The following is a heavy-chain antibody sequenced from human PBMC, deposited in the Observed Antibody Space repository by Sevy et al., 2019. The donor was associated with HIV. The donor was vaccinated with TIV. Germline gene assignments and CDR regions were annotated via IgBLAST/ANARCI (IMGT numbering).Heavy chain of an antibody. CDR3: AQDPGYSSDWYALAFYFDY. Sequence: GGSLRLSCAASRFTFSGYAMHWVRQAPGQGLKWVAAISYDGSIKYYADSVKGRFTISRDNSKNTLYLQMNSLRAEDTAVYYCAQDPGYSSDWYALAFYFDYWGQGTLVTVSS. CDR2: ISYDGSIK. D-gene: IGHD6-13*01. CDR1: RFTFSGYA. V-gene: IGHV3-30*18. J-gene: IGHJ4*02.